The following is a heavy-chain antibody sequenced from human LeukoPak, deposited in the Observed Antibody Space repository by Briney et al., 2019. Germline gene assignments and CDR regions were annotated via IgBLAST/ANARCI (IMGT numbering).Heavy chain of an antibody. D-gene: IGHD3-22*01. V-gene: IGHV4-59*11. CDR3: ARYYYDSSGYYIDGHFDY. CDR2: IYYSGST. CDR1: GGSISSHY. J-gene: IGHJ4*02. Sequence: SETLSLTCTVPGGSISSHYWSWIRQPPGKGLEWIGYIYYSGSTNYNPSLKSRVTISVDTSRNQFSLKLSSVTAADTAVYYCARYYYDSSGYYIDGHFDYWGQGTLVTVSS.